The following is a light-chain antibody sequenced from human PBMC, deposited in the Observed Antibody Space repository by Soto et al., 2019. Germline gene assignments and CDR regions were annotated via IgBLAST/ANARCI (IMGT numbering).Light chain of an antibody. V-gene: IGLV2-14*01. CDR1: SSDVGGYNY. J-gene: IGLJ1*01. Sequence: QSALTQPASLSVSPGQSITISCTGTSSDVGGYNYVSWYQQHPGKAPKLMIYDVSNWPSGVSNRFSGSRSGNTASLTISGLQAEDEADYYCTSYTSSANYVFGTGTKVTVL. CDR2: DVS. CDR3: TSYTSSANYV.